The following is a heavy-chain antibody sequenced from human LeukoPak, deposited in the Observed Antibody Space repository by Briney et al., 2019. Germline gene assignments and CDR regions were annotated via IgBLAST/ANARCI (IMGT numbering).Heavy chain of an antibody. CDR2: IWYDGSNK. Sequence: GRSLRLSCAASGFTFNNYGMHWVRQAPGKGLEWVAVIWYDGSNKYYADSVKGRFTISRDNSKNTLYLQMNSLRAEDTAVCYCARVGTSWAFDYWGQGILVTVSS. V-gene: IGHV3-33*01. D-gene: IGHD2-2*01. CDR1: GFTFNNYG. CDR3: ARVGTSWAFDY. J-gene: IGHJ4*02.